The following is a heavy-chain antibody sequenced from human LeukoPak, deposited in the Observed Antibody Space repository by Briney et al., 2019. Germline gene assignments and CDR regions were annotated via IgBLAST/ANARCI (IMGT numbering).Heavy chain of an antibody. J-gene: IGHJ4*02. V-gene: IGHV4-39*07. CDR1: GGSISSSTYF. CDR2: IYYSGST. Sequence: SETLSLTCTVSGGSISSSTYFWGWIRQPPGKGLEWIGTIYYSGSTYYNPSLKSRVTISVDTSKNQFSLKLSSVTAADTAVYYCARGVGATGYYFDYWGQGTLVTVSS. CDR3: ARGVGATGYYFDY. D-gene: IGHD1-26*01.